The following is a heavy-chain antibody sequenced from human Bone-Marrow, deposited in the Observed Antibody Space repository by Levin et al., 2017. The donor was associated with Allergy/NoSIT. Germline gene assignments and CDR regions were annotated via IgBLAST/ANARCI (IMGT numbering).Heavy chain of an antibody. D-gene: IGHD3-10*01. CDR3: ARTLDYYGSGVFGFDI. V-gene: IGHV4-38-2*01. Sequence: PSETLSLTCAVSGYSIRTGYYWGWIRQPPGKGLEWIGSIYNTGSTFYNTSLKSRVTISVDTSKNQFSLKLSSVTAADTAVYYCARTLDYYGSGVFGFDIWGQGTMVTVSS. CDR2: IYNTGST. CDR1: GYSIRTGYY. J-gene: IGHJ3*02.